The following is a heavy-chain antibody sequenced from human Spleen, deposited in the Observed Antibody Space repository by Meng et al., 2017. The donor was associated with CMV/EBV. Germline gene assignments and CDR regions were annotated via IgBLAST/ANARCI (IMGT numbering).Heavy chain of an antibody. CDR3: AREYSNDNDY. CDR1: GFKFSIYW. D-gene: IGHD4-11*01. V-gene: IGHV3-74*01. Sequence: GESLKISCAASGFKFSIYWIHWVRQVPGKGLVWVSRISSDGSTTAYADPVKGRFTISRDNAKNSLYLQMNSLRAEDTAVYYCAREYSNDNDYWGQGTLVTVSS. J-gene: IGHJ4*02. CDR2: ISSDGSTT.